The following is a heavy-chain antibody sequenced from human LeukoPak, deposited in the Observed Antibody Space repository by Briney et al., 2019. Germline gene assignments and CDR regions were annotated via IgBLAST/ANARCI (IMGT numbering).Heavy chain of an antibody. D-gene: IGHD3-10*01. CDR2: IWHDGSHK. Sequence: GRSLRLSCAASGFSFDTYAMHWVRQAPGQGLEWVALIWHDGSHKFYSNSVRGQFTTSRGNSKNTVYLQMNNLRPDDTAVYYCAREIFGSGSCPDFWGQGTLVTVSS. V-gene: IGHV3-33*01. CDR3: AREIFGSGSCPDF. J-gene: IGHJ4*02. CDR1: GFSFDTYA.